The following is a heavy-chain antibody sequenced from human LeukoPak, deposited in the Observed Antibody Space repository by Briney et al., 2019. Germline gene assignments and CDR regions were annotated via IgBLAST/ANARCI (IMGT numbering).Heavy chain of an antibody. D-gene: IGHD2-15*01. J-gene: IGHJ4*02. Sequence: GGSLGLSCAASGFPLSSYSINWVRQAPGKGLEWVSYIPSSGSAIYYVDSVKGRFTVSRDNAKNSLFLQMNSPRAEDTAVYYCVRVKGSYFDYWGQGALVTVSS. CDR2: IPSSGSAI. CDR1: GFPLSSYS. V-gene: IGHV3-48*01. CDR3: VRVKGSYFDY.